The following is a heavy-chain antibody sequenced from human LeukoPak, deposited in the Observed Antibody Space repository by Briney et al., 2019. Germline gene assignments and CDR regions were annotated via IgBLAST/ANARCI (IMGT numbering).Heavy chain of an antibody. V-gene: IGHV3-23*01. D-gene: IGHD2-15*01. CDR1: GFPFSNHA. Sequence: GGSLRLSCAASGFPFSNHAMSWVRQPPGKGLEWVAAISNGNTYYADSVRGRFAISRDDSKDMVYLQMNSLRDEDTALYYCVREAGYCASVCLKGNWFDPWGQGTQVTVSS. CDR3: VREAGYCASVCLKGNWFDP. J-gene: IGHJ5*02. CDR2: ISNGNT.